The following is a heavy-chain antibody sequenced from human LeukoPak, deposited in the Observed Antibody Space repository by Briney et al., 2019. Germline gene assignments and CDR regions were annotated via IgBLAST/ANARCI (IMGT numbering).Heavy chain of an antibody. V-gene: IGHV1-69*04. CDR2: IIPIFGIA. J-gene: IGHJ5*02. CDR1: GGTFSSYA. CDR3: ARVELGNWFDP. D-gene: IGHD1-7*01. Sequence: VASVKVSCKASGGTFSSYAISWVRQAPGQGLEWMGRIIPIFGIANYAQKFQGRVTITADKSTSTAYMELSSLRSEDTAVYYCARVELGNWFDPWGQGTLVTVSS.